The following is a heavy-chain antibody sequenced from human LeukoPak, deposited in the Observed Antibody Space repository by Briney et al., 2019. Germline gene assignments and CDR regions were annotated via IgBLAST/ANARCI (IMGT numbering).Heavy chain of an antibody. CDR1: GGSMSLYH. V-gene: IGHV4-4*09. J-gene: IGHJ5*02. CDR3: ARSNTYCSSTSCYRRGVGFDP. D-gene: IGHD2-2*01. Sequence: SETLSLTCTVSGGSMSLYHWTWIRQPPGKGLEWIGNIYTSGSTNYSPNYNPSLKSRLTISVDTSKNQFSLKLSSVTAADTAVYYCARSNTYCSSTSCYRRGVGFDPWGQGTLVTVSS. CDR2: IYTSGSTNYSP.